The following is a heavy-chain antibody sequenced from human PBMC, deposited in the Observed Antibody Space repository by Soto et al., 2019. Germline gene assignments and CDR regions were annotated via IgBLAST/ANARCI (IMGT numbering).Heavy chain of an antibody. V-gene: IGHV4-59*08. CDR1: GASIYTYY. J-gene: IGHJ4*02. Sequence: SETLSLTCNVSGASIYTYYWNWIRQSPGKGLEWIGYISHGGTTNYNPSLESRVTISVDTSKKQVSLKLTSVTVADTAVYFCANQRSREGYNFIEYWGQGIQVTVSS. D-gene: IGHD5-12*01. CDR3: ANQRSREGYNFIEY. CDR2: ISHGGTT.